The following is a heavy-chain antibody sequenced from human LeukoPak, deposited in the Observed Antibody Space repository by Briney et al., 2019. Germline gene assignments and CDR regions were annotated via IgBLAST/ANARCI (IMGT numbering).Heavy chain of an antibody. J-gene: IGHJ3*02. Sequence: SETLSLTCTVSGGSISSSSYYWGWIRQPPGRGLEWIGSIYYSGSTYYNPSLKSRVTISGKTCKKQCSLKLSPVPAADTAVYYCARPSAYWLGNAFDIWGQGTMVTVSS. CDR2: IYYSGST. V-gene: IGHV4-39*01. CDR1: GGSISSSSYY. CDR3: ARPSAYWLGNAFDI. D-gene: IGHD2-8*02.